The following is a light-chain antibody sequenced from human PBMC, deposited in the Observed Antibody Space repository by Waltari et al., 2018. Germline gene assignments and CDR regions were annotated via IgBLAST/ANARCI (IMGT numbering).Light chain of an antibody. Sequence: QAVVTQEPSLTVSPGGTVTLTCASSAGPVTSRHYPCWFRQKPGQAPRPMIWETSIKRSWVPARCSASPLQGKAALTLSVAQHEDGAVYYCTLSWVFGGGTKLAVL. V-gene: IGLV7-46*01. CDR1: AGPVTSRHY. CDR3: TLSWV. CDR2: ETS. J-gene: IGLJ3*02.